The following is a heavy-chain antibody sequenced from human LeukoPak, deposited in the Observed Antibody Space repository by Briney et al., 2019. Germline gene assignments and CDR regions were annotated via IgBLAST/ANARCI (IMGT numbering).Heavy chain of an antibody. CDR2: IYYSGST. V-gene: IGHV4-59*01. CDR3: ARVWGSGSYGAFDI. Sequence: SETLSLTCTVSGGSISSYYWSWIRQPPGKGLEWIGYIYYSGSTNYNPSLKSRVTISVDTSKNQFSLKLSSVTAAGTAVYYCARVWGSGSYGAFDIWGQGTMVTVSS. J-gene: IGHJ3*02. D-gene: IGHD3-10*01. CDR1: GGSISSYY.